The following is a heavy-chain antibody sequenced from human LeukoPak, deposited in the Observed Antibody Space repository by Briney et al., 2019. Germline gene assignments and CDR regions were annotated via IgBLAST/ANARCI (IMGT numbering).Heavy chain of an antibody. CDR1: GFTFTNAW. V-gene: IGHV3-30*02. D-gene: IGHD3-10*01. CDR2: IRYDGITK. J-gene: IGHJ3*02. Sequence: PGGSLRLSCEASGFTFTNAWMSWVRQAPGKGLEWVSFIRYDGITKYYIDCVKGRFTLSRDNSKNTVFLQMNSLRDEDTAVYYCAKQFPPKYGFGAFDIWGQGTMVTVSS. CDR3: AKQFPPKYGFGAFDI.